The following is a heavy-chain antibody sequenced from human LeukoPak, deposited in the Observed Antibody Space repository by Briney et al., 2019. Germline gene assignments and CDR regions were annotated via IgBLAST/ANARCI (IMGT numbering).Heavy chain of an antibody. J-gene: IGHJ6*03. CDR1: GFTFSDYY. CDR3: ARVESEYRRGYYYYYMDV. CDR2: ISSSGSTI. Sequence: GGSLRLSCAASGFTFSDYYMSWIRQAPGKGLEWVSYISSSGSTIYYADSVKGRFTISRDNAKNSLYLQMNSLRAEDMAVYYCARVESEYRRGYYYYYMDVWGKGTTVTVSS. V-gene: IGHV3-11*01. D-gene: IGHD1-1*01.